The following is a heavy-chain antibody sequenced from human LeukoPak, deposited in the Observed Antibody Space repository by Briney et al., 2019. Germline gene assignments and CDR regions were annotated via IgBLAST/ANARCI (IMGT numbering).Heavy chain of an antibody. Sequence: GGSLRLSCAASGFTFSSYAMSWVRQAPGKGLEWVSAISGSGGSTYYADSVEGRFTISRDNSKNTLYLQMNSLRAEDTAVYYCAKRDSDYDFWSGYSPPDYWGQGTLVTVSS. CDR2: ISGSGGST. CDR3: AKRDSDYDFWSGYSPPDY. D-gene: IGHD3-3*01. J-gene: IGHJ4*02. V-gene: IGHV3-23*01. CDR1: GFTFSSYA.